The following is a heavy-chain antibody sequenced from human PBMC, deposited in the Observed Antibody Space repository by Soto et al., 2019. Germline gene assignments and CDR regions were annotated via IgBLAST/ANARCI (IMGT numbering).Heavy chain of an antibody. CDR3: ARDGWFGELADNWFDP. Sequence: GGSLRLSCAASGFTFSSYSMNWVRQAPGKGLEWVSSISSSSSYIYYADSVKGRFTISRDNAKNSLYLQMNSLRAEDTAVYYCARDGWFGELADNWFDPWGQGTLVTVSS. CDR2: ISSSSSYI. J-gene: IGHJ5*02. V-gene: IGHV3-21*01. CDR1: GFTFSSYS. D-gene: IGHD3-10*01.